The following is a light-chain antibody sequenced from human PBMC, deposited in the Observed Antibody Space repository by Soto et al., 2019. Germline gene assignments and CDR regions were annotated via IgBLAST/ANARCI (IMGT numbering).Light chain of an antibody. CDR1: SSNIGSNY. J-gene: IGLJ7*01. Sequence: QSVLTQPPSASGTPGQRVTISCSGSSSNIGSNYVYWYQQLTGTAPNLLIYRNNQRPSGVPDRFSGSKSGTSASLAISGLRSDDDADYYCAAWDDSMSGPVFGGGTQLTVL. V-gene: IGLV1-47*01. CDR3: AAWDDSMSGPV. CDR2: RNN.